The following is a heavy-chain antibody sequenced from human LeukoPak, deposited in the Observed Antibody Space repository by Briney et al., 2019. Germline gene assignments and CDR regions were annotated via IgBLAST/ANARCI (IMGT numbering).Heavy chain of an antibody. CDR2: IYPGDSDT. D-gene: IGHD3-16*01. Sequence: GAPLQISCKGSGSSFTSYWIGWVRQLPGKGLEWMGIIYPGDSDTTYSPSFQGQVTISADKSISTAYLQWSSLKASDTAMYYCARQGGGKFDPWGQGTLVTVSS. V-gene: IGHV5-51*01. J-gene: IGHJ5*02. CDR3: ARQGGGKFDP. CDR1: GSSFTSYW.